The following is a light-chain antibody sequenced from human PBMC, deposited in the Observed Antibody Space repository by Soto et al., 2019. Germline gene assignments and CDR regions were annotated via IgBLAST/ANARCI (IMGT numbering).Light chain of an antibody. V-gene: IGKV4-1*01. Sequence: DIVMTQSPDSLAVSLGERATIDCKSSQTVLYNSNNKNYLAWYQQKPRQPPKLLIYWASTRESGVPDRFSGSGSGTDFTLTISSLQAEDVAVYYCQQYLTTPLTFGGGTKVEI. CDR2: WAS. CDR1: QTVLYNSNNKNY. J-gene: IGKJ4*01. CDR3: QQYLTTPLT.